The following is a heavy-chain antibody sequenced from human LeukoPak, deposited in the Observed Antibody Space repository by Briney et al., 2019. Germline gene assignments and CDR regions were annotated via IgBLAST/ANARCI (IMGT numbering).Heavy chain of an antibody. Sequence: GWSLRLSCTPSGFNFGDHAMTWVRQAPGKGLEWVGFIRSKAYRGTTEYAASVKGRFTISRDDSKSVVYLQMNSLKSEDTAVYYCSRGPIQLWVHNGVDVWGQGTTVTVSS. CDR3: SRGPIQLWVHNGVDV. V-gene: IGHV3-49*04. D-gene: IGHD5-18*01. CDR1: GFNFGDHA. CDR2: IRSKAYRGTT. J-gene: IGHJ6*02.